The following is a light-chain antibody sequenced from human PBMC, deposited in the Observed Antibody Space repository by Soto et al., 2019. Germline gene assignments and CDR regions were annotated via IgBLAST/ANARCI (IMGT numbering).Light chain of an antibody. CDR3: ATWDDRLSGWV. V-gene: IGLV1-47*02. CDR1: SSNIGSNY. CDR2: SNN. Sequence: QSVLTQPPSASGTPGQRVTISSSGSSSNIGSNYVYWYQQLPGTAPKLLIYSNNQRPSGVPDRFSGSKSGTSASLAISGLQSEDEAHYYCATWDDRLSGWVFGGGTKVTVL. J-gene: IGLJ3*02.